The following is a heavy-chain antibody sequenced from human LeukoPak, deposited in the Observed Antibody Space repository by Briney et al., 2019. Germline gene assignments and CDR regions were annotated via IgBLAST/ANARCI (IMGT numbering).Heavy chain of an antibody. Sequence: PGGSLRLSCAASGLSISDYYMSWVRQAPGKGLEWVANIKQDGSEKYYVDSVKGRFTISRDNAKNSLYLQMNSLRAEDTAVYYCARKGSIAARPVGVYYYYYMDVWGKGTTVTVSS. CDR2: IKQDGSEK. CDR1: GLSISDYY. D-gene: IGHD6-6*01. V-gene: IGHV3-7*01. CDR3: ARKGSIAARPVGVYYYYYMDV. J-gene: IGHJ6*03.